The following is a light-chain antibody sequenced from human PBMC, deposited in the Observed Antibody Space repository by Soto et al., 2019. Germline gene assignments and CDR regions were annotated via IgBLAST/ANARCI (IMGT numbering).Light chain of an antibody. CDR3: QQSYYNPP. Sequence: DIQMTQSPSSLSASVGDRVTITCRASQSVSNYLHWYQQKPGKAPNLLIYDASSLQSGVPSRFSGSGSGTDFTLTISSLQHEDFATYYCQQSYYNPPFGQGNKVAIK. CDR1: QSVSNY. J-gene: IGKJ1*01. CDR2: DAS. V-gene: IGKV1-39*01.